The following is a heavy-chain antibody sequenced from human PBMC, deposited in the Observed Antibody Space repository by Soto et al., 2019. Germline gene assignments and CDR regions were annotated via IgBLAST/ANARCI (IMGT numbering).Heavy chain of an antibody. CDR2: ISGSGGST. CDR1: GFTFSSYA. V-gene: IGHV3-23*01. J-gene: IGHJ4*02. CDR3: AKGGAAAGPSQDYFDY. D-gene: IGHD6-13*01. Sequence: EVQLLESGGGLVQPGGSLRLSCAASGFTFSSYAMSWVRQAPGKGLEWVSAISGSGGSTYYADSVKGRFTISRDNSKNTLYLQMNSLRAEDTAVYYCAKGGAAAGPSQDYFDYWGQGTLVTVSS.